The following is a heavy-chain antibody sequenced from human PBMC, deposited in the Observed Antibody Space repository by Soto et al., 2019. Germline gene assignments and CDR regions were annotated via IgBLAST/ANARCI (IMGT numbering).Heavy chain of an antibody. D-gene: IGHD2-15*01. V-gene: IGHV4-34*01. CDR2: INHSGST. J-gene: IGHJ4*02. Sequence: QVQLQQWGAGLLKPSETLSLTCAVYGGSFSGYYWSWIRQPPGKGLEWIGEINHSGSTNYNPSLKSRVTISVDTSKNQFSLKLSSVTAADTAVYYCARGRLGYCSGGSCLALDYWGQGTLVTVSS. CDR3: ARGRLGYCSGGSCLALDY. CDR1: GGSFSGYY.